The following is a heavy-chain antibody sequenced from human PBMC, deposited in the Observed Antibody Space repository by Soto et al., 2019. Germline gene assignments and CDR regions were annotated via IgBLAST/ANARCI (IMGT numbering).Heavy chain of an antibody. D-gene: IGHD2-2*03. CDR1: GFTFSSYG. Sequence: LRLSCAASGFTFSSYGMHWVRQAPGKGLEWVAVIWYDGSNKYYADSVKGRFTISRDNSKNTLYLQMNSLRAEDTAVYYCARDGMDIVVVPAAGRGFFDYWGQGTLVTVSS. V-gene: IGHV3-33*01. J-gene: IGHJ4*02. CDR3: ARDGMDIVVVPAAGRGFFDY. CDR2: IWYDGSNK.